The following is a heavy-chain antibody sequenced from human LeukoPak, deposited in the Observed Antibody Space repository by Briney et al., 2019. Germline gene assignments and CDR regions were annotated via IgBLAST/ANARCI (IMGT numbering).Heavy chain of an antibody. CDR1: GFTFSSYA. J-gene: IGHJ4*02. D-gene: IGHD2-2*01. CDR2: ISGSGGST. CDR3: ARGRYSSRSGGYYFDI. Sequence: GGSLRLSCAASGFTFSSYAMSWVRQAPGKGLEWVSAISGSGGSTYYADSVKGRFTISRDNAKNSLYLQMNSLRAEDTAVYYCARGRYSSRSGGYYFDIWGQGTLVTVSS. V-gene: IGHV3-23*01.